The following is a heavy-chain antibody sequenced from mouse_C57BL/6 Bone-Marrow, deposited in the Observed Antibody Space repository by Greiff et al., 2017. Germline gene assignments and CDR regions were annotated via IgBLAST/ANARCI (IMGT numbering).Heavy chain of an antibody. D-gene: IGHD1-1*01. CDR1: GYTFTSYW. CDR3: ATEGNIYNYGSSFYWYFDV. J-gene: IGHJ1*03. CDR2: IHPNSGST. Sequence: QVQLQQPGAELVKPGASVKLSCKASGYTFTSYWMHWVKQRPGQGLEWIGMIHPNSGSTNYNEKFKSKATLTVDKSSSTAYMQLSSLTSEDSAVYYCATEGNIYNYGSSFYWYFDVWGTGTTVTVSS. V-gene: IGHV1-64*01.